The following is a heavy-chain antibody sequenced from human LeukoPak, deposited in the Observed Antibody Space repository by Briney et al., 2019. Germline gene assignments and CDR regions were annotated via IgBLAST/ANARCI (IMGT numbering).Heavy chain of an antibody. Sequence: NPGGSLRLSCAASGFTFSDYYMSWIRQAPGKGLEWVSYISSSGSTIYYADSVKGRFTISRDNAKNSLYLQMNSLRAEDTAVYYCARDSSYGEIAGVDAFDIWGQGTMVTVPS. CDR2: ISSSGSTI. V-gene: IGHV3-11*04. D-gene: IGHD5-18*01. J-gene: IGHJ3*02. CDR3: ARDSSYGEIAGVDAFDI. CDR1: GFTFSDYY.